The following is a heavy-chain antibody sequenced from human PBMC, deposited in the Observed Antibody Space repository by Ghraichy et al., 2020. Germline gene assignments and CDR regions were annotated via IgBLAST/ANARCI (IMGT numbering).Heavy chain of an antibody. J-gene: IGHJ4*02. D-gene: IGHD6-6*01. CDR1: GGSFSGYY. CDR3: ARGPLRAARPYY. Sequence: SETLSLTCAVYGGSFSGYYWSWIRQPPGKGLEWIGEINHSGSTNYNPSLKSRVTISVDTSKNQFSLKLSSVTAADTAVYYCARGPLRAARPYYWGQGTLVTVSS. CDR2: INHSGST. V-gene: IGHV4-34*01.